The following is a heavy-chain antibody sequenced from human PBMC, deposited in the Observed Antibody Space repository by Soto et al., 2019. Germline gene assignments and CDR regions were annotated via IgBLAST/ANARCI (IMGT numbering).Heavy chain of an antibody. CDR2: ISWNSGSI. V-gene: IGHV3-9*01. CDR1: GFTFDDYA. Sequence: EVQLVESGGGLVQPGRSLRLSCAASGFTFDDYAMHWVRQAPGKGLEWVSGISWNSGSIGYADSVKGRFTISRDNAKNSLYLQMNSLRAEDTALYYCAKLTRGVSSWSDYWGQGTLVTVSS. D-gene: IGHD6-13*01. CDR3: AKLTRGVSSWSDY. J-gene: IGHJ4*02.